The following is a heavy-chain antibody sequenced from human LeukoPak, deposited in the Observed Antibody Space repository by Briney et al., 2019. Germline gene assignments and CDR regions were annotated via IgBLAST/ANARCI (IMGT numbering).Heavy chain of an antibody. Sequence: GGSLRLSCAAPGFTLSGYYMSWIRQAPGKGLEWVAYISSSGSTINYVDSVKGRFTISRDNAKNSLYLQMNSLRAEDTAVYYCARARRALDSSPGFDPWGQGTLVTVSS. CDR3: ARARRALDSSPGFDP. CDR1: GFTLSGYY. D-gene: IGHD2-15*01. V-gene: IGHV3-11*01. J-gene: IGHJ5*02. CDR2: ISSSGSTI.